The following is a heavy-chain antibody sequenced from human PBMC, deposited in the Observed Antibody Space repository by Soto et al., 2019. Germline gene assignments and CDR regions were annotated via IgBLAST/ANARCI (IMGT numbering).Heavy chain of an antibody. CDR2: IYYSGYT. D-gene: IGHD5-12*01. Sequence: QVQLQESGPGLVKPSETLSLTCAVSGGSISGYYWRWSRQPPGKRLEWIGYIYYSGYTNYNPSLNSRVTISVDRSKNQFSLELRSVTASDTAVYYFARDSVGRGYDWGQGTLVTVSS. J-gene: IGHJ4*02. V-gene: IGHV4-59*01. CDR3: ARDSVGRGYD. CDR1: GGSISGYY.